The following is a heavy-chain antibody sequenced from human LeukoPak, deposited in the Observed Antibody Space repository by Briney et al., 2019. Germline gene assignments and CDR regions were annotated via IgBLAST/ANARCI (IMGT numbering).Heavy chain of an antibody. CDR3: SRDLWAAAGI. D-gene: IGHD6-13*01. V-gene: IGHV4-38-2*02. J-gene: IGHJ3*02. CDR1: GYSIRSGYY. CDR2: IYHSGST. Sequence: TPETLSLTCAVSGYSIRSGYYWGWTRPPPGKGLEWIGIIYHSGSTYYNPSLKSRVTISVDTSNNKFSLKLSSGTAAHTAVYYCSRDLWAAAGIWGQGTMVTVSS.